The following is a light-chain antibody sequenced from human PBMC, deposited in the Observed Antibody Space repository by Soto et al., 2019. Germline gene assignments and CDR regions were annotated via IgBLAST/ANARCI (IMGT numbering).Light chain of an antibody. V-gene: IGKV3-15*01. Sequence: ERVMTQSPATLSVSPGERATLSCRASQSVSSNLAWYQQKPGQAPRLLIYGASTRATGIPARFSGSGSGTEFTLTISSLQSEDFAVYYCQQYNNWRTFSQGTKV. CDR3: QQYNNWRT. CDR2: GAS. CDR1: QSVSSN. J-gene: IGKJ1*01.